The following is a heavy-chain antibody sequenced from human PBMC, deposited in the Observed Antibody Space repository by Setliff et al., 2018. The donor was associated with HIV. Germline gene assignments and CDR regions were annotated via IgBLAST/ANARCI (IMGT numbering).Heavy chain of an antibody. Sequence: GGSLRLSCAASGFTFNSYSMNWVRQAPGKGLEWVSSISSSSSYIYYADSVKGRFTISRDNSKDTVFLQMDSLRAEDTALYYCAKAKSSRMGPPFTDLDYWGQGTQVTVSS. CDR3: AKAKSSRMGPPFTDLDY. J-gene: IGHJ4*02. CDR2: ISSSSSYI. D-gene: IGHD2-8*01. V-gene: IGHV3-21*04. CDR1: GFTFNSYS.